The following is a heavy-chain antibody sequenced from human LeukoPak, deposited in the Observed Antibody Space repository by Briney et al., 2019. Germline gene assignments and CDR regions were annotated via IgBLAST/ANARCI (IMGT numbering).Heavy chain of an antibody. CDR2: MNPNSGNT. V-gene: IGHV1-8*01. CDR3: ARKGPANYYYYYMDV. Sequence: ASVKVSCKASGYTFTSYDLNWVRQVTGQGLEWMGWMNPNSGNTGYAPKFQGRVTMTRNTSISTAYMELSNLRSDGTAVYYCARKGPANYYYYYMDVWGRGTSVTVSS. D-gene: IGHD6-25*01. CDR1: GYTFTSYD. J-gene: IGHJ6*03.